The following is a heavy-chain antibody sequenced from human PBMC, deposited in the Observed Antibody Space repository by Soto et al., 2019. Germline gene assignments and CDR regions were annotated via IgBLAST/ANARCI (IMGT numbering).Heavy chain of an antibody. Sequence: GAPVEVSCKASGGAFGSYSSRWVRQAPGQGLEWMGGIIPIFGTANYAQTSQGRVTMTRNTSISTAYMELSSLRSEDTAVYYCARLLVVPAANLFDPWGQGTMVTVSS. CDR1: GGAFGSYS. CDR3: ARLLVVPAANLFDP. V-gene: IGHV1-69*05. J-gene: IGHJ5*02. D-gene: IGHD2-2*01. CDR2: IIPIFGTA.